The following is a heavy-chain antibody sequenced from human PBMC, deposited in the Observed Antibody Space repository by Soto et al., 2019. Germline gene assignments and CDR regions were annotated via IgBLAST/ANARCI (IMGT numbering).Heavy chain of an antibody. CDR1: AGFTSTSSYY. Sequence: SQALSLTSTVSAGFTSTSSYYWGWIRQPPGKGLEWIGSIYYSGSTYYNPSLKSRVTISVDTSKNQFSLKLSSVTAADTAVYYCARQNPAQGYYYGMDVWGQGTTVTVS. V-gene: IGHV4-39*01. CDR2: IYYSGST. J-gene: IGHJ6*02. CDR3: ARQNPAQGYYYGMDV.